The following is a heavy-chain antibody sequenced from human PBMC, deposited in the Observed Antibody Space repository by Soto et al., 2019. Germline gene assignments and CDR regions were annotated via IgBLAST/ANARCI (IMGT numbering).Heavy chain of an antibody. J-gene: IGHJ4*02. D-gene: IGHD2-15*01. V-gene: IGHV3-30*18. CDR1: GFTFSSHA. CDR2: VSYDGSDK. Sequence: QVLLVESGGGVVQPGRSLRLSCAASGFTFSSHAMHWVRQAPGKGLEWVAVVSYDGSDKYYADSVKGRFTISRDNSKNTPYLEMNNLRAEDTAVYYCAKKWGVDCSGGTCYYFDHWGQGTLVTVSS. CDR3: AKKWGVDCSGGTCYYFDH.